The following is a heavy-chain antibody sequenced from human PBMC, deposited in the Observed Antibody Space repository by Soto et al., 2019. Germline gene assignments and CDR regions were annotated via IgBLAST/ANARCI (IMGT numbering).Heavy chain of an antibody. CDR3: ARGSYSGSYRFGWFDP. CDR1: GGSLSSYY. J-gene: IGHJ5*02. Sequence: SETLSLTCTVSGGSLSSYYWSWIRRPPGKGLEWIGYIYYSGSTNYNPSLKSRVTISVDTSKNQFSLKLSSVTAADTAVYYCARGSYSGSYRFGWFDPWGQGTLVTVSS. D-gene: IGHD1-26*01. CDR2: IYYSGST. V-gene: IGHV4-59*01.